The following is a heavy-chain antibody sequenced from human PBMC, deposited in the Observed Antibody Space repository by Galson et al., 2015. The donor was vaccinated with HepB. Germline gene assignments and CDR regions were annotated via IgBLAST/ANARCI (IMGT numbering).Heavy chain of an antibody. Sequence: SLRLSCAASGFTFSCYGMHWVRQAPGKGLEWVAVISYDGSNKYYADSVKGRFTISRDNSKNTLYLQMNSLRAEDTAVYYCAKDHDRQDFWSGYYLTYYYYYGMDVWGQGTTVTVSS. D-gene: IGHD3-3*01. V-gene: IGHV3-30*18. CDR3: AKDHDRQDFWSGYYLTYYYYYGMDV. CDR1: GFTFSCYG. J-gene: IGHJ6*02. CDR2: ISYDGSNK.